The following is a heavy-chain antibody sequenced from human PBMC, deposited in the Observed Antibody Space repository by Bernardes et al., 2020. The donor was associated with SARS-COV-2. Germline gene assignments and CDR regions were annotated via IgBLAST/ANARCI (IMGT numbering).Heavy chain of an antibody. CDR3: ARDDSIASRPTPFY. CDR1: GYTFTGYY. J-gene: IGHJ4*02. V-gene: IGHV1-2*02. CDR2: INPKRGDT. Sequence: ASVKVSCKASGYTFTGYYMHWVRQAPGQGLEWMGWINPKRGDTNYAQKFQGRVTMTRDTSINTAYMELSSLRSDDTAVYYCARDDSIASRPTPFYWGQGTLVTVSS. D-gene: IGHD6-6*01.